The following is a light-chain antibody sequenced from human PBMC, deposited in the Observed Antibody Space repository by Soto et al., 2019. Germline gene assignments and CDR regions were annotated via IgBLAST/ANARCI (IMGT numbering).Light chain of an antibody. J-gene: IGKJ1*01. CDR2: AAS. Sequence: DIQLTQSPSFLSASVGDRVTITGRASQGISSYLAWYQQKPGKAPKLLIYAASTLQSGVPSRFSGSGSRTEFTLTIISLQSEDSAVYYCQHYQNLWAFGQGARVEI. CDR1: QGISSY. V-gene: IGKV1-9*01. CDR3: QHYQNLWA.